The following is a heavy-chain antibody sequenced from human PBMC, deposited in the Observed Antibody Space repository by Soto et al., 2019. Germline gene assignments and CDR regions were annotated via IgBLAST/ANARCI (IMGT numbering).Heavy chain of an antibody. CDR1: GYTFTSYG. Sequence: ASVKVSCKASGYTFTSYGISWVRQAPGQGLEWMGWISAYNGNTNYAQKLQGRVTMTTDTSTSTAYMELRGLRSDDTAVYYCARARYCSGGSCYSGNWFDPWGQGTLVTVSS. CDR3: ARARYCSGGSCYSGNWFDP. J-gene: IGHJ5*02. D-gene: IGHD2-15*01. CDR2: ISAYNGNT. V-gene: IGHV1-18*01.